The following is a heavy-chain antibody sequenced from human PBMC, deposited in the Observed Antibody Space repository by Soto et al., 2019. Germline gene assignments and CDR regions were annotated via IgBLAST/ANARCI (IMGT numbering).Heavy chain of an antibody. J-gene: IGHJ4*02. V-gene: IGHV1-69*01. D-gene: IGHD3-22*01. CDR3: ARGWGSDSRDYYYVY. Sequence: QVQLVQSGAEVRKPGSSVKVSCKASGGTFSRHAISWVRQAPGQGLEWMGGIIPMFGTANHAQKFQGRVTIIADESTSTAYMELSSLRSEDTAIYYCARGWGSDSRDYYYVYWGQGTLVIVSS. CDR1: GGTFSRHA. CDR2: IIPMFGTA.